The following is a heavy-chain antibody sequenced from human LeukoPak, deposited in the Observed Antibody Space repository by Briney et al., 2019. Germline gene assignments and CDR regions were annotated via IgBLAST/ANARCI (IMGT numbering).Heavy chain of an antibody. CDR2: IYYSGST. Sequence: SETLSLTCTVSGGSISSGGYYWSWIRQHPGKGLEWIGYIYYSGSTYDNPSLKSRVTISVDTSKNQFSLKLSSVTAADTAVYYCARARSLLSKGFDYWGQGTLVSVSS. CDR3: ARARSLLSKGFDY. J-gene: IGHJ4*02. CDR1: GGSISSGGYY. V-gene: IGHV4-31*03. D-gene: IGHD3-16*02.